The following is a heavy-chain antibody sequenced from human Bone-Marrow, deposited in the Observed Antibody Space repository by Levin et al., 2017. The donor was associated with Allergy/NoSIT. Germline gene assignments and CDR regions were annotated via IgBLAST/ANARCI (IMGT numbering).Heavy chain of an antibody. CDR2: IYYSGST. Sequence: GSLRLSCTVSGGSISSYYWSWIRQPPGKGLEWIGYIYYSGSTNYNPSLKSRVTISVDTSKNQFSLKLSSVTAADTAVYYCARGAYDYVWGSYRSDRQRYYFDYWGQGTLVTVSS. J-gene: IGHJ4*02. CDR3: ARGAYDYVWGSYRSDRQRYYFDY. D-gene: IGHD3-16*02. V-gene: IGHV4-59*08. CDR1: GGSISSYY.